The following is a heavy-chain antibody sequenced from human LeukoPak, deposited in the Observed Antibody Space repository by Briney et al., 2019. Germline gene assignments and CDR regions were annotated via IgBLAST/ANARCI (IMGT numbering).Heavy chain of an antibody. D-gene: IGHD3-22*01. V-gene: IGHV4-34*01. CDR3: ARHEYYYDNQGAFDI. Sequence: GSLRLSCTASGFSFGDYAMSWFRQAPGKGLEWIGEINHSGSTNYNPSLKSRVTISVDTSKNQFSLKLSSVTAADTAVYYCARHEYYYDNQGAFDIWGQGTMVTVSS. CDR2: INHSGST. CDR1: GFSFGDYA. J-gene: IGHJ3*02.